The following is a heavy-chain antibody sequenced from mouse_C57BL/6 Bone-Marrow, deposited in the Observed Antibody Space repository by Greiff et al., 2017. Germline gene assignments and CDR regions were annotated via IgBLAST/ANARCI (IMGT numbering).Heavy chain of an antibody. J-gene: IGHJ2*01. V-gene: IGHV2-2*01. CDR3: ARALWLRFDY. Sequence: QVQLKQSGPGLVQPSQSLSITCTVSGFSLTSYGVHWVRQSPGKGLEWLGVIWSGGSPDYNAAFISRLSISKDNSKSQVFFKMNSLQADDTAIYYCARALWLRFDYWGQGTTLTVSS. CDR1: GFSLTSYG. CDR2: IWSGGSP. D-gene: IGHD2-2*01.